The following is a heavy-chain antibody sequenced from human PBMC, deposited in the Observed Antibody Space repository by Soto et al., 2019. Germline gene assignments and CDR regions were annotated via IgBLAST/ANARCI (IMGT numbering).Heavy chain of an antibody. J-gene: IGHJ4*02. V-gene: IGHV3-30*18. CDR3: AKDHQTYNWDYLFDS. D-gene: IGHD1-7*01. CDR2: ISNDGNNK. CDR1: GGTFSIND. Sequence: GGPLRLSWGAAGGTFSINDVHWVRQDPGRGLEWVAVISNDGNNKYYADSVKGRFTLSRDNSKNMVYLQMDSLRVEDTAVYYCAKDHQTYNWDYLFDSWGPGTLVTVSS.